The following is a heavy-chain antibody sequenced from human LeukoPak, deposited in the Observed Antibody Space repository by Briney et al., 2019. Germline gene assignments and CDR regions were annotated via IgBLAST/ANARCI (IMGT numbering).Heavy chain of an antibody. D-gene: IGHD3-22*01. V-gene: IGHV3-23*01. J-gene: IGHJ4*02. CDR3: AKHPDRSGYYGPDY. Sequence: GGSLRLSCAASGFTFSSYAMSWVRQAPGKGLEWVSTVSGSGDNTYYADSVQGRFSISRDNSKNTLYLQMNSLRAEDTAVYYCAKHPDRSGYYGPDYWGQGTLVTVSS. CDR2: VSGSGDNT. CDR1: GFTFSSYA.